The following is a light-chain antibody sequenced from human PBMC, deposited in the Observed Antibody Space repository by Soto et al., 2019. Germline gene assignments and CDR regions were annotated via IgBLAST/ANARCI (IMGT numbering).Light chain of an antibody. Sequence: IVCTQSADTLSLSPGERATLSCRASQSISSNYLAWFQQKPGQAPRLFIYGASSRATGIPDRFSGSGSGTDFTLTISRLEPEDFAVYYCQQYGTSPRTFGQGTKVDIK. J-gene: IGKJ1*01. CDR1: QSISSNY. V-gene: IGKV3-20*01. CDR3: QQYGTSPRT. CDR2: GAS.